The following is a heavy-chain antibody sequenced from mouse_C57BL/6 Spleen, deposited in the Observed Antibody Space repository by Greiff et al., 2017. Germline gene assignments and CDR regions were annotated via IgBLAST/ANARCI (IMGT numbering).Heavy chain of an antibody. CDR3: AARGGSSSYWYFDV. D-gene: IGHD1-1*01. CDR2: INYDGSST. CDR1: GFTFSDYY. Sequence: VESEGGLVQPGSSMKLSCTASGFTFSDYYMAWVRQVPEKGLEWVANINYDGSSTYYLDSLKSRFIISRDNAKNILYLQMSSLKSEDTATYYGAARGGSSSYWYFDVWGTCTTVTVSS. J-gene: IGHJ1*03. V-gene: IGHV5-16*01.